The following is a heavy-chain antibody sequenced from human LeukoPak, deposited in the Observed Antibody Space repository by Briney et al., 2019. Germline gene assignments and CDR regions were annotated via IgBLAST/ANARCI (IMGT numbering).Heavy chain of an antibody. D-gene: IGHD3-22*01. Sequence: SVKVSCKASGGTFSSYAISWVRQAPGQGLEWMGGIIPIFGTANYAQKFQGRVTITADASTSTAYMELSSLISEDTAVYYCASGDSSAYYFDYWGQGTLVTVSS. CDR1: GGTFSSYA. J-gene: IGHJ4*02. V-gene: IGHV1-69*13. CDR2: IIPIFGTA. CDR3: ASGDSSAYYFDY.